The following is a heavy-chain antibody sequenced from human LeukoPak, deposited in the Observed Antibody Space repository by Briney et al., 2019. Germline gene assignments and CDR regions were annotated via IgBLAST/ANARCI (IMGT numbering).Heavy chain of an antibody. Sequence: GGSLRLSCAASGFTFSNYAMGWVRLAPGKGLEWVSGITGSGDTTNYADSVRGRFTISRDSSKNTLYLQMNNLGAEDTAVYFCAKGKWETASYDPWDYWGQGTLVTVSS. D-gene: IGHD2-21*02. CDR1: GFTFSNYA. V-gene: IGHV3-23*01. CDR2: ITGSGDTT. CDR3: AKGKWETASYDPWDY. J-gene: IGHJ4*02.